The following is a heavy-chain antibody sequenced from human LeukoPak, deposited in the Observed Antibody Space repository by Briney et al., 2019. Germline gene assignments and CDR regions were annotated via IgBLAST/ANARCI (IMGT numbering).Heavy chain of an antibody. CDR3: ARDYGSGMDV. CDR1: GMTFSSYG. CDR2: IWYDGSDK. V-gene: IGHV3-33*01. Sequence: GGSLRLSCAPFGMTFSSYGMHWVRQTPGKGLEWVAIIWYDGSDKYYADSVKGRFTISRDNYKNTLYLQMNSLRGEDTAVYYCARDYGSGMDVWGKGTMVTVSS. J-gene: IGHJ6*04. D-gene: IGHD3-10*01.